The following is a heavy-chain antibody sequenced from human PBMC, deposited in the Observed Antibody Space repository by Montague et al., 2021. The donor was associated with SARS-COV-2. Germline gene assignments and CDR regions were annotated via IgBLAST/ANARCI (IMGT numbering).Heavy chain of an antibody. Sequence: SETLSLTCGVSGGSFSDYYWTWVCQSAGKGLQWIGDISLSGSTYYNPSPTRRVNISADPSKSRFSLSLTFVSAADTATYFCTTAVSKAFLQEGDFWGQGIVVTVS. J-gene: IGHJ4*02. D-gene: IGHD4-11*01. CDR2: ISLSGST. CDR1: GGSFSDYY. CDR3: TTAVSKAFLQEGDF. V-gene: IGHV4-34*01.